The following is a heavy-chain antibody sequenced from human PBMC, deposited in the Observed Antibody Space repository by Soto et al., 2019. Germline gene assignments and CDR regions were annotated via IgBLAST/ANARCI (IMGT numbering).Heavy chain of an antibody. V-gene: IGHV5-51*01. J-gene: IGHJ5*02. CDR3: ARLRVVPAAMPVWFDP. D-gene: IGHD2-2*01. Sequence: GESLKISCKGSGYSFTSYWIGWVRQMPGKGLEWMGIIYPGDSDTRYSPSFQGQVTISADKSISTAYLQWSSLKASDTAMYYCARLRVVPAAMPVWFDPWGQGTLVTVSS. CDR2: IYPGDSDT. CDR1: GYSFTSYW.